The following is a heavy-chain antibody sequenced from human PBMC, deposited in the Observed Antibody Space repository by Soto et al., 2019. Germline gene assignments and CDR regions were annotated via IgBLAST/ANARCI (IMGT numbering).Heavy chain of an antibody. V-gene: IGHV4-31*03. D-gene: IGHD2-2*01. CDR1: GGSNIRDGYY. CDR2: ISYSGSS. J-gene: IGHJ4*02. CDR3: ARATPAGSADF. Sequence: QVQLQESGPGLVKPSQTLSLTCTVSGGSNIRDGYYWSWIRQHPGKGLEWIAYISYSGSSYSNPSLKSRVTISADTSKNQFSLRLTSVTAADTAVYFCARATPAGSADFWGQATLVTVS.